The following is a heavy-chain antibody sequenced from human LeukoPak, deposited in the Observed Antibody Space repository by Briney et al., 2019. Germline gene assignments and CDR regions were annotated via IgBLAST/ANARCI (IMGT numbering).Heavy chain of an antibody. CDR3: ARAKKQASYPFDY. CDR1: VYTFTGYY. D-gene: IGHD2-21*01. Sequence: ASVKVSCKASVYTFTGYYMHWVRQDPGQALEWMGWINPNSGGTNYAQKFQGRVTMTRDTSISTAYMELSRLRSDDTAVYYCARAKKQASYPFDYWGQGTLVTVSS. CDR2: INPNSGGT. V-gene: IGHV1-2*02. J-gene: IGHJ4*02.